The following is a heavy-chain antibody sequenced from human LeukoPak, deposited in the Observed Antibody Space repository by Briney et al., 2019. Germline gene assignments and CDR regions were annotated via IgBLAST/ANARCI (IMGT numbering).Heavy chain of an antibody. CDR1: GFPFSSYS. CDR2: ISSSGGNS. Sequence: PGGSLRLSCAASGFPFSSYSMTWVRQAPGKGLEWVSTISSSGGNSYYADSVKGRFTISRDNSKTTLYLQMNSLRAEDTAVYYCAKDRTSSGASFDYWGQGTLVTVSS. D-gene: IGHD6-25*01. J-gene: IGHJ4*02. CDR3: AKDRTSSGASFDY. V-gene: IGHV3-23*01.